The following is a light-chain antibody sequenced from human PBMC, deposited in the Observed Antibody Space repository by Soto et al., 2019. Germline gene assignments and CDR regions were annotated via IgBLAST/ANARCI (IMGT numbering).Light chain of an antibody. CDR1: QSVSSSY. Sequence: ETVMTQSPATLSLSPGERATLSGRASQSVSSSYLAWYQQKPGQAPRLLIYGASSRATGIPDRFSGSGSGTDFTLTISRLEPEDFVVYYCQQYGSPPQTFGQGTKVDIK. CDR3: QQYGSPPQT. J-gene: IGKJ1*01. V-gene: IGKV3-20*01. CDR2: GAS.